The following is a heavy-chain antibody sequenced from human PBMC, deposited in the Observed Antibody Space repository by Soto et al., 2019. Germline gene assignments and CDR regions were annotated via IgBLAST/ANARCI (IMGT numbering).Heavy chain of an antibody. V-gene: IGHV1-69*12. CDR2: IVPSVDTS. CDR1: GGTFSSYA. J-gene: IGHJ4*02. Sequence: QVQLVQSGAEVRQPASSVKVSCKTSGGTFSSYAISWVRQAPGQGLEWMGGIVPSVDTSTYAQKFQGRVTITADESTITVYMDLSSLRSDDMAVYYCVSVVAIPVYPDNCGQGTLFTVSS. D-gene: IGHD1-26*01. CDR3: VSVVAIPVYPDN.